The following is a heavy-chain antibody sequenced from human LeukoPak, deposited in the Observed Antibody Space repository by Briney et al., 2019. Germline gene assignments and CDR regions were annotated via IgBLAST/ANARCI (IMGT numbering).Heavy chain of an antibody. CDR2: IIPIFGTA. D-gene: IGHD3-22*01. V-gene: IGHV1-69*05. CDR3: ARDSTRHYDSSGYYSD. CDR1: GGTFSGYA. J-gene: IGHJ4*02. Sequence: SVKLSCTASGGTFSGYAISWVRQAPGQGLEWLGGIIPIFGTANYAQKIQSRVTITTDQATSTAYMELSSLRSEDTAVYYCARDSTRHYDSSGYYSDWGQGTLVTVSS.